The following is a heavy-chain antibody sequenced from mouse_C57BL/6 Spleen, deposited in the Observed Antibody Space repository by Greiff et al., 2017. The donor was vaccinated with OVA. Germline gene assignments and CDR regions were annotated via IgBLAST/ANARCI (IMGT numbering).Heavy chain of an antibody. CDR2: IDPSDSYT. Sequence: VQLQQPGAELVMPGASVKLSCKASGYTFTSYWMHWVKQRPGQGLEWIGEIDPSDSYTNYNQKFKGKSTLTVDKSSSTAYMQLSSLTSEDSAVYYCARSITTVVARGYFDVWGTGTTVTVSS. CDR1: GYTFTSYW. J-gene: IGHJ1*03. D-gene: IGHD1-1*01. CDR3: ARSITTVVARGYFDV. V-gene: IGHV1-69*01.